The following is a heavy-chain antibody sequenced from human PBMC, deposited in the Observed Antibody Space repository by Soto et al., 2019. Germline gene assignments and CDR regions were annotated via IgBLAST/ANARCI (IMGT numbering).Heavy chain of an antibody. Sequence: QLQLQESGPGLVKPSETLSLTCTVSGGSISSSSYYWGWIRQPPGTGLAWIGSIYYSGSTYYTPSLKSRVTISVDTSKNQFPLKLSSVTAADTAVYYCARQQDDYGDYGTFDIWGQGTMVTVSS. V-gene: IGHV4-39*01. CDR1: GGSISSSSYY. D-gene: IGHD4-17*01. CDR3: ARQQDDYGDYGTFDI. CDR2: IYYSGST. J-gene: IGHJ3*02.